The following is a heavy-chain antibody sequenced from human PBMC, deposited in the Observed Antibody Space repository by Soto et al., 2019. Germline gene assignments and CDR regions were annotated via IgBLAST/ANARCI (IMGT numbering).Heavy chain of an antibody. CDR2: ISSNGGST. Sequence: GGSLRLSCAASGFTFSSYAMHWVRQAPGKGLEYVSAISSNGGSTYYANSVKGRFTISRDNSKNTLYLQMGSLRAEDMAVYYCARGPGYYFDYSGQGTLVTVSS. CDR3: ARGPGYYFDY. V-gene: IGHV3-64*01. J-gene: IGHJ4*02. CDR1: GFTFSSYA.